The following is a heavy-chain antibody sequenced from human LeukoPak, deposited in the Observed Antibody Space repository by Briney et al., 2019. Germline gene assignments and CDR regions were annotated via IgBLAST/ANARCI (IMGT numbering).Heavy chain of an antibody. V-gene: IGHV1-2*02. CDR1: GYTYTSYG. CDR3: ARSGRGTYYYFDL. D-gene: IGHD1-26*01. CDR2: INPNSGGT. J-gene: IGHJ4*02. Sequence: ASVKVSCKASGYTYTSYGISWVRQAPGQGLEWMGWINPNSGGTNYAQKFQGRVTMTRDTSISTAYMELRSLRSDDTAVYYCARSGRGTYYYFDLWGQGTLVTVSS.